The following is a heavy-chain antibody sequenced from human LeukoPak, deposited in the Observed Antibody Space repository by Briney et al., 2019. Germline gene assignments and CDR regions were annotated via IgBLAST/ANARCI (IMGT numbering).Heavy chain of an antibody. CDR2: ISGSGSNK. J-gene: IGHJ4*02. D-gene: IGHD6-19*01. CDR1: GFTLSDYF. Sequence: PGGSLRLSCAASGFTLSDYFMTWIRQAPGKGLEWVSYISGSGSNKYYADSVKGRFTISRDNAKSSLYLQMNSLRVEDTAVYYCATSQSSVAGIVGDWGQGTLVTVSS. CDR3: ATSQSSVAGIVGD. V-gene: IGHV3-11*04.